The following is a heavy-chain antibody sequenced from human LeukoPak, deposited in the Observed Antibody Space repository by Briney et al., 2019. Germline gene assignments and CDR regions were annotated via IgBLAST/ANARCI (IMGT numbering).Heavy chain of an antibody. J-gene: IGHJ4*02. V-gene: IGHV1-2*02. CDR3: ARPSYYDSSRYYLYYFDY. CDR2: IDPNSGGT. CDR1: GYTFTGYY. D-gene: IGHD3-22*01. Sequence: GASVKVSCKASGYTFTGYYMHWVRQAPGQGLEWMGWIDPNSGGTNYAQKFQGRVTMTRDTSIGTAYVELSWLRSDDTAVYCCARPSYYDSSRYYLYYFDYWGQGALVTVSS.